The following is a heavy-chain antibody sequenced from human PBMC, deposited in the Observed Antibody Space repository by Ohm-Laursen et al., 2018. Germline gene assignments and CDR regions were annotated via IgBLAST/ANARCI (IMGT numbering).Heavy chain of an antibody. CDR3: AKGSANLGDY. J-gene: IGHJ4*02. CDR1: GFTFSSYA. V-gene: IGHV3-23*01. CDR2: ISTSGSGT. Sequence: SLRLSCTASGFTFSSYAMSWVRQAPGKGLEWVSSISTSGSGTYYANSVKGPFTTSRDNTKSTLYLQMNNLRAEDTAVYYCAKGSANLGDYWGQGTLVTVSS.